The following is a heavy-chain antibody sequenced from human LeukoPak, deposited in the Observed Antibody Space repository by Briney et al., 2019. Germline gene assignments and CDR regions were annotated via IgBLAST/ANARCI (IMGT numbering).Heavy chain of an antibody. V-gene: IGHV3-30*18. CDR3: AKARGAFDI. D-gene: IGHD3-10*01. CDR2: ISNDGSNK. CDR1: GFTFSSYG. Sequence: PGGSLRLSCVASGFTFSSYGMHWVRQAPGKGLEWVAVISNDGSNKYYADSVKGRFTISRDNSKNTLYLQMNSLRAEDTAVYYCAKARGAFDIWGQGTMVTVSS. J-gene: IGHJ3*02.